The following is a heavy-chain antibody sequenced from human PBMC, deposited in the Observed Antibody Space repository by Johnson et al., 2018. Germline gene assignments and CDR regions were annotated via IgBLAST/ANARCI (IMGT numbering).Heavy chain of an antibody. J-gene: IGHJ6*03. Sequence: QVQLVESGGGVVQPGRSLRLSCAASGLTFSSYAMHWVRQAPGKVLEWVAVISYDGSNKYYADSVKGRFTISRDNSKNTLYLKMNSLRAEDTAVYYCAREGPFYYMDVWGKGTTVTVSS. CDR1: GLTFSSYA. CDR2: ISYDGSNK. CDR3: AREGPFYYMDV. V-gene: IGHV3-30-3*01.